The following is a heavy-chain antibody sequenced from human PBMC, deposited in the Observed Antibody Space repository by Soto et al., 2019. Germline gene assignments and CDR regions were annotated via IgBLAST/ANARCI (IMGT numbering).Heavy chain of an antibody. J-gene: IGHJ4*02. CDR3: ALRNGIDSSGWAHFEY. CDR1: GFTFSSYG. CDR2: ISYDGSNK. Sequence: QVQLVESGGGVVQPGRSLRLSCAASGFTFSSYGMHWVRQAPGKGLEWVAVISYDGSNKYYADSVKGRFTISRDNSKNTLYLQMNSLRTEDTAVYYCALRNGIDSSGWAHFEYWGQGTLVT. D-gene: IGHD6-19*01. V-gene: IGHV3-30*03.